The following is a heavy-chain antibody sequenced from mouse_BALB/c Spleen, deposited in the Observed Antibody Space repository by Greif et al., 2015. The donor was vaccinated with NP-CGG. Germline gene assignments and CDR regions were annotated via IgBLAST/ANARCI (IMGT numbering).Heavy chain of an antibody. CDR1: GFAFSSYD. CDR2: ISSGGGST. V-gene: IGHV5-12-1*01. Sequence: EVQLVESGGGLVKPGGSLKLSCAASGFAFSSYDMSWVRQTPGKRLEWVAYISSGGGSTYYPDTVKGRFTISRDNAKNTLYLQMSSLKSEDTAMYYCARYGGYYYYAVDYWGQGTSVTVSS. D-gene: IGHD2-3*01. CDR3: ARYGGYYYYAVDY. J-gene: IGHJ4*01.